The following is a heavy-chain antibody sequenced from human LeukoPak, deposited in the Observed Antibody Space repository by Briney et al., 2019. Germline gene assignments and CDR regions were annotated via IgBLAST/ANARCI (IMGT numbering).Heavy chain of an antibody. CDR1: GFTFSSYS. Sequence: GGSLRLSCAAPGFTFSSYSMNWVRQAPGKGLEWVSSISSSSSYIYYADSVKGRFTISRDNAKNSLYLQMNSLRAEDTAVYYCARERYYYDSSGFDYWGQGTLVTVSS. V-gene: IGHV3-21*01. CDR2: ISSSSSYI. J-gene: IGHJ4*02. D-gene: IGHD3-22*01. CDR3: ARERYYYDSSGFDY.